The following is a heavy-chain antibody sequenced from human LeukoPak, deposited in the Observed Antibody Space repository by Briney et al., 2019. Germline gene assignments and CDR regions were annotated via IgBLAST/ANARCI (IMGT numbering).Heavy chain of an antibody. CDR1: GFTFSYYP. D-gene: IGHD5-18*01. Sequence: GGSLRLSCVASGFTFSYYPLSWVRQAPGKGLEWVAAIGSASGTKYYADSVKGRFAISRDNAKNTLYLQMNSLRAEDTAVYYCARDAVDTANAVWGQGTTVTVSS. J-gene: IGHJ6*02. CDR3: ARDAVDTANAV. CDR2: IGSASGTK. V-gene: IGHV3-23*01.